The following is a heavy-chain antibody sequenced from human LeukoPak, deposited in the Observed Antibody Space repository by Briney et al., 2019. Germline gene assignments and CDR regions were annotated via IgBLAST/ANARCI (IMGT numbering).Heavy chain of an antibody. CDR2: ISSNGGST. J-gene: IGHJ4*02. CDR3: ASGTLTELDY. D-gene: IGHD4-11*01. Sequence: GGSLRLSCAASGFTFSSYSMHWVRQAPGKGLEHVSAISSNGGSTYYANSMKGRFTISRDNSKNTLFLQMGSLRAEDMAVYYCASGTLTELDYWGQGTLVPVSS. V-gene: IGHV3-64*01. CDR1: GFTFSSYS.